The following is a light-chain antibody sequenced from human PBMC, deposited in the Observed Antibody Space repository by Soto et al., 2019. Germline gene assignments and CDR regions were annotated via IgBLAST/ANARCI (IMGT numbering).Light chain of an antibody. V-gene: IGLV2-14*01. CDR3: SSYTSSSTPPVV. Sequence: QSVLTQPASVSGSPGQSITISCTGTSSDVGGYNYVSWYQQHPGKAPKLMIYDVSNRPSGVSNRFSGSKSGNTASLPISGRQAEDEADDYCSSYTSSSTPPVVFGGGTKLTVL. CDR2: DVS. J-gene: IGLJ2*01. CDR1: SSDVGGYNY.